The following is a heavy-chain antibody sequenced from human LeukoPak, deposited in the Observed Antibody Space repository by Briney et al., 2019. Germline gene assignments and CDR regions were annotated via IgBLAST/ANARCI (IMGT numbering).Heavy chain of an antibody. J-gene: IGHJ1*01. Sequence: SETLSLTCTVSGGSISSYYWSWIRQPPGKGLEWIGYIYDTGSTLYNPSLESRLTISIDTSKNQFSLRLSSVTAADTAVYFCARYSLSREDFQDWGQGTLVTVSS. CDR1: GGSISSYY. CDR2: IYDTGST. D-gene: IGHD6-13*01. CDR3: ARYSLSREDFQD. V-gene: IGHV4-59*12.